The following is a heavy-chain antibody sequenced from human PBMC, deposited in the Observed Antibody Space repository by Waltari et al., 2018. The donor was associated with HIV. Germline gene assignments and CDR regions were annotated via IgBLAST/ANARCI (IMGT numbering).Heavy chain of an antibody. CDR2: IYYSGST. Sequence: QVQLQESGPGLVKPSQTLSLTCTVSGDSISSGGYYLSWIRQHPGKGLEWIGYIYYSGSTYYNPSLKSRVTISVDTSKNQFSLKLSSVTAADTAVYYCARGPAYCGGDCYYFDYWGQGTLVTVSS. J-gene: IGHJ4*02. V-gene: IGHV4-31*03. D-gene: IGHD2-21*02. CDR3: ARGPAYCGGDCYYFDY. CDR1: GDSISSGGYY.